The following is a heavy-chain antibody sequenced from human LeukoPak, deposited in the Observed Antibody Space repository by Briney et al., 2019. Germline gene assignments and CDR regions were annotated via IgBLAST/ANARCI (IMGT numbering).Heavy chain of an antibody. V-gene: IGHV1-69*04. CDR1: GGTFSSYA. CDR3: ARFRWFGELLFNWFDP. Sequence: ASVKVSCKASGGTFSSYAIRWLRQAPGQGLEWMGRIIPILGIANYAQKFQGRVTITADKSTSTAYMELSSLRSEDTAVYYCARFRWFGELLFNWFDPWGQGTLVTVSS. J-gene: IGHJ5*02. CDR2: IIPILGIA. D-gene: IGHD3-10*01.